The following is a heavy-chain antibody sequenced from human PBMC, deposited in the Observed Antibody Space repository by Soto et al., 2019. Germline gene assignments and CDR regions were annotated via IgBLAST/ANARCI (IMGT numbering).Heavy chain of an antibody. V-gene: IGHV3-33*01. Sequence: QVQLVESGGGVVQPGRSLRLSCAASGFTFRSYGMHWVRQAPGKGLEWVAVIWYDGSNNYYADSVKGRFTISRDNSKNTLYLQMNSLRAQDTAVYYCARDTYDYWGQGTLVTVSS. J-gene: IGHJ4*02. CDR3: ARDTYDY. CDR2: IWYDGSNN. CDR1: GFTFRSYG.